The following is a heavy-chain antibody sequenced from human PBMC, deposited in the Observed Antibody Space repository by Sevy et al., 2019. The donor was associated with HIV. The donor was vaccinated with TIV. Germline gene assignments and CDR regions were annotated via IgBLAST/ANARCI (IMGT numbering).Heavy chain of an antibody. J-gene: IGHJ4*02. CDR3: TLAAASFWQFDH. D-gene: IGHD6-13*01. V-gene: IGHV1-69*13. CDR1: GGSFRSFA. CDR2: ITPGSGTP. Sequence: ASVKVSCKASGGSFRSFAINWVRQASGQGLEWMGRITPGSGTPESAPKFQDRVTITADESTQTASMELSGLTSDDTAVYYCTLAAASFWQFDHWGQGTLVTVSS.